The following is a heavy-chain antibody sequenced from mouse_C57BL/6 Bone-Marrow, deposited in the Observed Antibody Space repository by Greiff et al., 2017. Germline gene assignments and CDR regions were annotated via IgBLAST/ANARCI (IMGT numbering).Heavy chain of an antibody. Sequence: VQLKESGAELVRPGASVKLSCTASGFNIKDDYMHWVKQRPEQGLEWIGWIDPENGDTEYASKFQGKATITADTSSNTAYLQLSSLTSEDTAVYYCTFDGYYLFDYWGQGTTLTVSS. CDR2: IDPENGDT. V-gene: IGHV14-4*01. CDR1: GFNIKDDY. D-gene: IGHD2-3*01. J-gene: IGHJ2*01. CDR3: TFDGYYLFDY.